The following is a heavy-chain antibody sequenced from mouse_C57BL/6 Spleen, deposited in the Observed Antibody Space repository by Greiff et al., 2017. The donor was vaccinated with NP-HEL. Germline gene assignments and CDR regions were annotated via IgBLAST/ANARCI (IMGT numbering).Heavy chain of an antibody. V-gene: IGHV1-26*01. CDR3: ARGWGGFYFDY. CDR1: GYTFTDYY. D-gene: IGHD3-3*01. Sequence: EVQLQQSGPELVKPGASVKISCKASGYTFTDYYMNWVKQSHGKSLEWIGDINPNNGGTSYNQKFKGKATLTVDKSSSTAYMELRSLTSEDSAVYYCARGWGGFYFDYWGQGTTLTVSS. J-gene: IGHJ2*01. CDR2: INPNNGGT.